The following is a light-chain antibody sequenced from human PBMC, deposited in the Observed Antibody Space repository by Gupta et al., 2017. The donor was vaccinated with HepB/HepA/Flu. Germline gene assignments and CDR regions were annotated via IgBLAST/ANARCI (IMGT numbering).Light chain of an antibody. Sequence: SALTQPASVSGSPGQSITISCTGTSIDTGVYDSVSWYQQHPGKAPKLMIYDVRNRPAGVTTRFSGSKSGNTASLTISVRTEEDEGDYYCRPYPSNRNVVFGGGTKLTVL. CDR2: DVR. CDR1: SIDTGVYDS. J-gene: IGLJ2*01. V-gene: IGLV2-14*03. CDR3: RPYPSNRNVV.